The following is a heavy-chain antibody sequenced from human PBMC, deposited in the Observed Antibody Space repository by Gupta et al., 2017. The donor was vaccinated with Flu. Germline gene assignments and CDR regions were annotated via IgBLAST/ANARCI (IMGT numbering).Heavy chain of an antibody. CDR2: IWYDGSNK. Sequence: QVQLVESGGGVVQPGRSLRLSCAASGFTFSSYGMHWVRQAPGKGLEWVAVIWYDGSNKYYADSVKGRFTISRDNSKNTLYLQMNSLRAEDTAVYYCARALYYYDSSGSNFDYWGQGTLVTVSS. J-gene: IGHJ4*02. D-gene: IGHD3-22*01. V-gene: IGHV3-33*01. CDR1: GFTFSSYG. CDR3: ARALYYYDSSGSNFDY.